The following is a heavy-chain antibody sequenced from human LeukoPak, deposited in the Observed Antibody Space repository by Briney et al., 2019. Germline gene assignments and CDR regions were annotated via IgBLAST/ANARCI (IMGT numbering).Heavy chain of an antibody. Sequence: GASVTVSCKASGGTFSSYAISWVRQAPGKGLEWMGGFDPEVGETIYAQKFQGRVTITEDTSTDTAYMELSSLGSDDTAVYYCARDRPPHYGMDVWDQGTTVTVSS. CDR3: ARDRPPHYGMDV. CDR1: GGTFSSYA. CDR2: FDPEVGET. V-gene: IGHV1-24*01. J-gene: IGHJ6*02.